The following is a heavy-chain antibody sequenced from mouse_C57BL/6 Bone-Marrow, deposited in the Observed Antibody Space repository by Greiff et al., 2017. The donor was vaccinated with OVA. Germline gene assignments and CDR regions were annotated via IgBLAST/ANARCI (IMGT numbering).Heavy chain of an antibody. CDR1: GYTFTSYR. CDR2: IYPGSGST. J-gene: IGHJ3*01. CDR3: ARSDPYDSRGCAY. Sequence: VQLQQPGAELVKPGASVKMSCKASGYTFTSYRITWVKQRPGQGLEWIGDIYPGSGSTNYNEKFKSKATLTVDTSSSTAYMQLSSLTSEDSAVYYCARSDPYDSRGCAYWGQGTLVTVSA. V-gene: IGHV1-55*01. D-gene: IGHD2-4*01.